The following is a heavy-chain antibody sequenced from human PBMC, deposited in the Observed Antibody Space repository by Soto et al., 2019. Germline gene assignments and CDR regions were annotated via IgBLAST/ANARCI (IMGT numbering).Heavy chain of an antibody. V-gene: IGHV3-74*01. CDR1: GFTFSNYW. J-gene: IGHJ6*03. Sequence: EVKLVESGGGLVQPGGSLRLSCAASGFTFSNYWMYWVRQAPGQGLVWVSRINSDGSVSRYADSVKGRLTISRHNVKNTLYLQVLSLTVEDPAVYYCARGDCVGGSCYSLAGSFYYYMDVWGKATTVTVFS. D-gene: IGHD2-15*01. CDR3: ARGDCVGGSCYSLAGSFYYYMDV. CDR2: INSDGSVS.